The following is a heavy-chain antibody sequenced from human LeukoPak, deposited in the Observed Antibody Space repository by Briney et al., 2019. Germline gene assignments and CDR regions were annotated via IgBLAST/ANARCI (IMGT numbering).Heavy chain of an antibody. D-gene: IGHD2-21*01. CDR2: ISHTEGT. J-gene: IGHJ4*02. V-gene: IGHV4-34*01. Sequence: PSETLSLTCGVFGVSINDYYWRGIRQSPGKGLEWIGEISHTEGTRYNPSLESRVTMSVGTSENRLSLKLIFVTAADTAVYYCARIRCGHSGSVCYNHWGLGTLVTVSS. CDR3: ARIRCGHSGSVCYNH. CDR1: GVSINDYY.